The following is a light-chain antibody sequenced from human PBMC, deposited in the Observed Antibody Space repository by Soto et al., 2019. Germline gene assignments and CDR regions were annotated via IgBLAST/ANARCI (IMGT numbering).Light chain of an antibody. CDR1: QSISSY. J-gene: IGKJ1*01. Sequence: DIQMTQSPSSLSASVGDRVTITCRASQSISSYLNWYQQKPGKAPKLLIYAASSLQSGVPSRFSGSGSGTDFTLTISSLQPEDFATYYCQQSYSTPPWTIGQGTKVDI. CDR2: AAS. CDR3: QQSYSTPPWT. V-gene: IGKV1-39*01.